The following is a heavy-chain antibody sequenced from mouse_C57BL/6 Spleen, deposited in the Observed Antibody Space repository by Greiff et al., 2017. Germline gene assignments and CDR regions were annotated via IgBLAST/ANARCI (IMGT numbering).Heavy chain of an antibody. CDR3: AKITYYGNYDYAMDY. CDR1: GFSLTSYG. D-gene: IGHD2-10*01. J-gene: IGHJ4*01. CDR2: IWRGGST. Sequence: QVQLQQSGPGLVQPSQSLSITCTVSGFSLTSYGVHWVRQSPGKGLEWLGVIWRGGSTDYNAAFMSRLSITKDNSKSQVFFKMNSLQADDTAMYYCAKITYYGNYDYAMDYWGQGTSVTVSS. V-gene: IGHV2-5*01.